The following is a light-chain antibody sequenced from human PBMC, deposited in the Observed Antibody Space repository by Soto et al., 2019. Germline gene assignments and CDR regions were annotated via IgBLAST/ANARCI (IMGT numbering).Light chain of an antibody. J-gene: IGLJ2*01. CDR1: SSDVGAYNY. CDR2: DVS. CDR3: SSYTITSTLVI. V-gene: IGLV2-14*01. Sequence: QSALTQPASVSGSPGQSITISCTGTSSDVGAYNYVSWYQQHPGKAPKVMIYDVSSRPSGVSNRFSGSKSGNTASLTISGLQAEDEADYYCSSYTITSTLVIFGGGTKLTVL.